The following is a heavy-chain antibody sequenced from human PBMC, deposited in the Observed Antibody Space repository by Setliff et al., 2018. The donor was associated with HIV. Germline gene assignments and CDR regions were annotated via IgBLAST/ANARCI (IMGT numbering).Heavy chain of an antibody. CDR1: GGSISSTVYY. D-gene: IGHD4-17*01. J-gene: IGHJ5*02. CDR2: IHYSGST. Sequence: SETLSLTCTVSGGSISSTVYYWGWIRQPPGKGLEWVGSIHYSGSTYYNPSLESRITISMDTSKNQFSLKLRSVTAADTAMYYCARDAVRSKDWFDPWGPGILVTVSS. V-gene: IGHV4-39*02. CDR3: ARDAVRSKDWFDP.